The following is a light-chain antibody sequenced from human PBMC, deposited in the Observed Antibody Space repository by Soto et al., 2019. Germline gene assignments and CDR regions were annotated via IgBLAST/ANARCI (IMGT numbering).Light chain of an antibody. CDR2: EVS. J-gene: IGLJ3*02. Sequence: QSALTQPASVSGSPGQSITISCTGTSSDVGGYDHVSWYQQYPGKAPKLMIYEVSNRPSGVSSRVSGSKSGNTASLTISGLQAEDEADYYCSSYTISNALLFGGGTKLTVL. CDR1: SSDVGGYDH. V-gene: IGLV2-14*01. CDR3: SSYTISNALL.